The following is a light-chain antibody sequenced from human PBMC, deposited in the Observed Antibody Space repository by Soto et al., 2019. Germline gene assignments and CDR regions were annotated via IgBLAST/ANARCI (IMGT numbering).Light chain of an antibody. CDR1: SSNSGAGYD. J-gene: IGLJ2*01. CDR3: QSYDSSLSGVV. Sequence: QSVLTQPPSVSGAPGQWVTISCTGSSSNSGAGYDVHWYQQLPGTAPKLLIYGNSNRPSGVPDRFSGSKSGTSASLAITGLQAEDEADYYCQSYDSSLSGVVFGGGTKLTVL. V-gene: IGLV1-40*01. CDR2: GNS.